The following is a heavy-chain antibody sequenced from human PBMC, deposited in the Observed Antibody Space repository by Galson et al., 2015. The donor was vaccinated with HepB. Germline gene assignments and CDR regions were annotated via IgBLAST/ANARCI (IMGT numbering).Heavy chain of an antibody. D-gene: IGHD2-2*01. V-gene: IGHV3-74*01. CDR2: INGDASST. J-gene: IGHJ5*02. CDR1: GFTFSSNW. Sequence: SLRLSCAASGFTFSSNWMHWVRQAPGKGLEWVSRINGDASSTIYAESVQGRFTISRDNARNTLYLQLNSLSAEDTAVYYCARERHRSTYTPNWSDPWGQGTLVTVSS. CDR3: ARERHRSTYTPNWSDP.